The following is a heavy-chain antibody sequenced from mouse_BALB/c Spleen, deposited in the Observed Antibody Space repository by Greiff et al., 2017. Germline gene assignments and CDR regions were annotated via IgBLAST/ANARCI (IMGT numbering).Heavy chain of an antibody. V-gene: IGHV2-2*02. Sequence: VMLVESGPGLVQPSQSLSITCTVSGFSLTSYGVHWVRQSPGKGLEWLGVIWSGGSTDYNAAFISRLSISKDNSKSQVFFKMNSLQANDTAIYYCARGTTGFAYWGQGTLVTVSA. D-gene: IGHD1-1*01. CDR3: ARGTTGFAY. J-gene: IGHJ3*01. CDR1: GFSLTSYG. CDR2: IWSGGST.